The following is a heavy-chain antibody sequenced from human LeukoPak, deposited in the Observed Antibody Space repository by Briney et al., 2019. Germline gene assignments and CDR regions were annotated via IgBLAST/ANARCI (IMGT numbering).Heavy chain of an antibody. CDR2: ISSSGSTI. D-gene: IGHD2-2*01. Sequence: PGGSLRLSCAASGFTFSSYEMNWVRQAPGKGLEWVSYISSSGSTIYYADSVKGRFTISRDNAKNSLYLQMNSLRAEDTAVYYCARDSGSSTSWGWFDPWGQGTLVTVSS. CDR3: ARDSGSSTSWGWFDP. V-gene: IGHV3-48*03. J-gene: IGHJ5*02. CDR1: GFTFSSYE.